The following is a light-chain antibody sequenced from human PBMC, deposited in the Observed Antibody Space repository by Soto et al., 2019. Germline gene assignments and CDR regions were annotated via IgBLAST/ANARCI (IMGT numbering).Light chain of an antibody. Sequence: DIQMTQSPSSLSAAVGDRVTITCRASQSISSYLNWYQQKPGKAPRLLIYAASSLQSGVPSRFSGSGSGTDFTRTFSTLQLEVFETYYGKHSYSPPWTFGRGTKVEIK. CDR3: KHSYSPPWT. CDR2: AAS. J-gene: IGKJ1*01. CDR1: QSISSY. V-gene: IGKV1-39*01.